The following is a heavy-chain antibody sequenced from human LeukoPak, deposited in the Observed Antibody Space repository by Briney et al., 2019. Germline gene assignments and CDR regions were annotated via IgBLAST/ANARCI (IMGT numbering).Heavy chain of an antibody. D-gene: IGHD3-3*01. J-gene: IGHJ1*01. CDR1: GGSFSGYY. Sequence: PSETLSLTCAVSGGSFSGYYWAWIRQPPGKGLEWIGEINHIGSTNYSPSLKSRVTISVDTSKNQFSLKLSSVTAADTAVYYCAKLWSGSNFQHWGQGTLVTVSS. V-gene: IGHV4-34*01. CDR2: INHIGST. CDR3: AKLWSGSNFQH.